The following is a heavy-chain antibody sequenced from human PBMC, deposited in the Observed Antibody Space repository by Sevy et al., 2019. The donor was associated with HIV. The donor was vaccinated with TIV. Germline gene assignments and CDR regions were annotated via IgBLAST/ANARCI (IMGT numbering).Heavy chain of an antibody. CDR1: GFTFSSYG. CDR2: ISYDRSNK. CDR3: AKAHCSSTSCYYYYYYGMDV. D-gene: IGHD2-2*01. J-gene: IGHJ6*02. V-gene: IGHV3-30*18. Sequence: GGSLRLSCAASGFTFSSYGMHRVRQAPSKGLEWVAVISYDRSNKYYADSVKGRFTISRDNSKNTLYLQMNSLRAEDTAVYYCAKAHCSSTSCYYYYYYGMDVWGQGTTVTVSS.